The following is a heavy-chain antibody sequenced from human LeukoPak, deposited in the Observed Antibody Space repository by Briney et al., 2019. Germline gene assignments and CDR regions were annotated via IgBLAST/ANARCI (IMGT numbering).Heavy chain of an antibody. J-gene: IGHJ5*02. D-gene: IGHD4-17*01. CDR1: GGSLSSYY. V-gene: IGHV4-4*07. CDR2: IYTSGST. CDR3: ARDHADYGDDILDWFDP. Sequence: SETLSLTCTVSGGSLSSYYWSWIRQPAGKGLEWIGRIYTSGSTNYNPSLTSRVTMSVDTSKNQFSLKLSSVTAADTAVYYCARDHADYGDDILDWFDPWGQGTLVTVST.